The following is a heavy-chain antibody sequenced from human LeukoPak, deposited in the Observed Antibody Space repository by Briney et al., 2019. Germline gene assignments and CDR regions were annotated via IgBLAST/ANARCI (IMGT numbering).Heavy chain of an antibody. D-gene: IGHD3-10*01. J-gene: IGHJ4*02. CDR3: ARGTFDY. CDR1: GFTFSSYG. Sequence: PGGSLRLSRAASGFTFSSYGMHWVRQAPGKGLEWVAVIWYDGSNKYYADSVKGRFTISRDNSKNSLYLQMNSLRAEDTAVYYCARGTFDYWGQGTLVTVSS. V-gene: IGHV3-33*01. CDR2: IWYDGSNK.